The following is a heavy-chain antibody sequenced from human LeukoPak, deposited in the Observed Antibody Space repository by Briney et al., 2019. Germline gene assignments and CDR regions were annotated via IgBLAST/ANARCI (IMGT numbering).Heavy chain of an antibody. CDR3: AKAPREEATIPNFDY. J-gene: IGHJ4*02. CDR2: ISGSGGST. V-gene: IGHV3-23*01. D-gene: IGHD5-12*01. CDR1: GFTFSSYA. Sequence: PGGSLRLSCAAPGFTFSSYAMSWVRQAPGKGLEWVSAISGSGGSTYYADSVKGRFTISRDNSKNTLYLQMNSLRAEDTAVYYCAKAPREEATIPNFDYWGQGTLVTVSS.